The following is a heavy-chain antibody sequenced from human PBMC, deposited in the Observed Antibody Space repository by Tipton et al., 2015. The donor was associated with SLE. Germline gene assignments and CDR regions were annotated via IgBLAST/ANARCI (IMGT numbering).Heavy chain of an antibody. CDR2: IYHSGST. J-gene: IGHJ5*02. Sequence: SLRLSCAVSGGSISSSNWWSWVRQPPGTGLEWIGEIYHSGSTNYNPSLKSRVTISVDKSKNQFSLKLSSVTAADTAVYYCASWDYYDSSGYYRGWFGPGGRGTLGTVAS. D-gene: IGHD3-22*01. CDR3: ASWDYYDSSGYYRGWFGP. V-gene: IGHV4-4*02. CDR1: GGSISSSNW.